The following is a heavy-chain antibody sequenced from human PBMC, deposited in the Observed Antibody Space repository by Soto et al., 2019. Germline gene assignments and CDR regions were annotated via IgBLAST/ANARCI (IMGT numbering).Heavy chain of an antibody. J-gene: IGHJ5*01. CDR1: GFDFSDSY. D-gene: IGHD3-22*01. CDR3: ASSVDRGWLQLTPDS. CDR2: INSGSSYT. V-gene: IGHV3-11*06. Sequence: VQLVESGGDLVKPGGSLRLSCAASGFDFSDSYMSWVRQAPGKGPEWVSYINSGSSYTGYADSVKGRFTISRDNAKNSLYRQLNSLRAEDTAVYYCASSVDRGWLQLTPDSWGQGTLVIVSS.